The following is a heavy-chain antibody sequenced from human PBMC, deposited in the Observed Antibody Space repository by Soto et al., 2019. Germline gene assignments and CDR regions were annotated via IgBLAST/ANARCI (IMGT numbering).Heavy chain of an antibody. CDR3: AKDLRGPAAGTWYFDL. CDR1: GLTFSSYA. Sequence: EVQLLESGGGLVQPGGSLRLSCAASGLTFSSYAMGWVRQVPGQGLEWVSAISATSTNAYYADSVKGRFTISRDNSQNTLYMEMNSLRADDTAVYYCAKDLRGPAAGTWYFDLWCRGTLVTVSS. V-gene: IGHV3-23*01. D-gene: IGHD6-13*01. CDR2: ISATSTNA. J-gene: IGHJ2*01.